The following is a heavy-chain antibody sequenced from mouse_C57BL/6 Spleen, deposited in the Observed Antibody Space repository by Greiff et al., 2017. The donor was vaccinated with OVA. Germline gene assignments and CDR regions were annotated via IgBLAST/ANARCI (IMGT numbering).Heavy chain of an antibody. CDR1: GFTFSDYG. J-gene: IGHJ4*01. CDR3: AKDYLYAMDY. V-gene: IGHV5-17*01. Sequence: EVKLMESEGGLVKPGGSLKLSCAASGFTFSDYGMHWVRQAPEKGLEWVAYISSGSSTIYYADTVKGRFTIARDNAKNTLFLHMTSLRSEDTAMYYCAKDYLYAMDYWGQGTSVTVSS. D-gene: IGHD2-4*01. CDR2: ISSGSSTI.